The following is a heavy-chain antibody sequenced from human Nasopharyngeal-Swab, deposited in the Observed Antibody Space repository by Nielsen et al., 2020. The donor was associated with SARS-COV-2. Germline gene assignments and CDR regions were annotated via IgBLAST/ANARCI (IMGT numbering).Heavy chain of an antibody. Sequence: WRRQPPGEGLEWIGYIYYSGSTYYNPSLKSRVTISVDTSKNQFSLKLSSVTAADTAVYYCARGGAARPGFDYWGQGTLVTVSS. V-gene: IGHV4-31*02. CDR3: ARGGAARPGFDY. D-gene: IGHD6-6*01. J-gene: IGHJ4*02. CDR2: IYYSGST.